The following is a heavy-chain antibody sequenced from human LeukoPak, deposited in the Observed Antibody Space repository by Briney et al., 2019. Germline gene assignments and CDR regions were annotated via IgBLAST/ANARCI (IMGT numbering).Heavy chain of an antibody. CDR2: ISSSGSTI. D-gene: IGHD4-23*01. V-gene: IGHV3-48*03. Sequence: GGSLRLSCAASGFTFSSYEMNWVRQAPGKGREGVSYISSSGSTIYYADSVMGRFTISRDNAKNSLYLQMNSRRAEDTAVYYCAGVDYGGNRGAYWGQGTLVTVSS. J-gene: IGHJ4*02. CDR1: GFTFSSYE. CDR3: AGVDYGGNRGAY.